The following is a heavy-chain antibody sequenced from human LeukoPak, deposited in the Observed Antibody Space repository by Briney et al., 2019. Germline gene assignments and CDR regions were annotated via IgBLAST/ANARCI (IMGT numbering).Heavy chain of an antibody. V-gene: IGHV1-69*13. J-gene: IGHJ5*02. CDR2: IIPIFGTA. D-gene: IGHD2-2*01. Sequence: SVKVSCKASGGTFSSYAISWVRQAPGQGLEWMGGIIPIFGTANYAQKFQGRVTITADESTSTAYMELSSLRSEDTAVYYCARTGDIVVVPAAIGWFDPWGQGTLVTVSS. CDR1: GGTFSSYA. CDR3: ARTGDIVVVPAAIGWFDP.